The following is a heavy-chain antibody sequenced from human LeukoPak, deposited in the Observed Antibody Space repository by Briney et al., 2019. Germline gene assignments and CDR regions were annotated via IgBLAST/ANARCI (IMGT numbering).Heavy chain of an antibody. CDR1: GGSISSGSYY. CDR3: ARDLGQWLGDSHYYYMDV. D-gene: IGHD6-19*01. CDR2: IYTSGST. V-gene: IGHV4-61*02. J-gene: IGHJ6*03. Sequence: SETLSLTCTVSGGSISSGSYYWSWIRQPAGKGLEWIGRIYTSGSTTYNPSLKSRVTISIDTSKNQLSLKVSSVTAADTAVYFCARDLGQWLGDSHYYYMDVWGKGTTVTISS.